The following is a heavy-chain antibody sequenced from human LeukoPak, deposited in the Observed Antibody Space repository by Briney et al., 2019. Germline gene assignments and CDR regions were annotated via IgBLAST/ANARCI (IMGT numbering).Heavy chain of an antibody. CDR1: GGTFSSYA. D-gene: IGHD3-3*01. CDR2: IIPIFGTA. CDR3: ANFHYYDSYMDV. J-gene: IGHJ6*03. Sequence: ASVKVSCKASGGTFSSYAISWVRQAPGQGLEWMGGIIPIFGTANYAQKFQGRVTITTDESTSTAYMELSSLRSEDTAVYYCANFHYYDSYMDVWGKGTTVTVSS. V-gene: IGHV1-69*05.